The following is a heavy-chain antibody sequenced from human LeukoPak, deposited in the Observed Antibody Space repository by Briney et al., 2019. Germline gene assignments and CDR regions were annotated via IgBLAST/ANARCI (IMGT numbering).Heavy chain of an antibody. Sequence: GGSLRLSCAASGFSFRSYSMNWFRQAPGKGLEWVSYISPSSTTIYYADSVKGRFTISRDNAENSLFLQMNSLRAEDTAVYYCARDRQVYRTGTIYWSQGTLVTVSS. CDR3: ARDRQVYRTGTIY. CDR2: ISPSSTTI. V-gene: IGHV3-48*01. J-gene: IGHJ4*02. D-gene: IGHD2-8*02. CDR1: GFSFRSYS.